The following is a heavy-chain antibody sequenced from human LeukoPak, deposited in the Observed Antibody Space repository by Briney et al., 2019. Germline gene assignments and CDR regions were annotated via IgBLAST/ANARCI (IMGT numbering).Heavy chain of an antibody. V-gene: IGHV4-59*08. D-gene: IGHD3/OR15-3a*01. Sequence: PSETLSLTCTVSGVSINSHYWSWIRQSPGKGLEWIAYGHYSGTTNYNPSPKSRVTISVDTSKNQFSLKLTSVSAADTAMYYCARHGTGTGYPLDYWGLGTLVTVSS. CDR1: GVSINSHY. J-gene: IGHJ4*02. CDR3: ARHGTGTGYPLDY. CDR2: GHYSGTT.